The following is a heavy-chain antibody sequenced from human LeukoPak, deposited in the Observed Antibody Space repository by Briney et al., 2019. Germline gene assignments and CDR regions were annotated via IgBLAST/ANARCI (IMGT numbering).Heavy chain of an antibody. V-gene: IGHV4-39*07. D-gene: IGHD3-3*01. CDR2: INHSGST. J-gene: IGHJ4*02. CDR1: GGSISSSSYY. Sequence: SETLSLTCTVSGGSISSSSYYWGWIRQPPGKGLEWIGEINHSGSTNYNPSLKSRVTISVDTSKNQFSLKLSSVTAADTAVYYCARGGRVVMYYWGQGTLVTVSS. CDR3: ARGGRVVMYY.